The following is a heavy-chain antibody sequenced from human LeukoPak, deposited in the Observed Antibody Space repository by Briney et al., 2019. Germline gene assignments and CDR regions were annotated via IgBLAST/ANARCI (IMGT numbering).Heavy chain of an antibody. CDR3: ARGTTYCSSTSCYHLNWFDP. J-gene: IGHJ5*02. V-gene: IGHV4-59*01. CDR2: IYYIGST. CDR1: GGSISSYY. D-gene: IGHD2-2*01. Sequence: SETLSLTCTVSGGSISSYYWSWIRQPPGKGLEWIGYIYYIGSTNYSPSLKSRVTISVDTSRNHFSLKLTSVTAADTAVYYCARGTTYCSSTSCYHLNWFDPWGQGTLVTVSS.